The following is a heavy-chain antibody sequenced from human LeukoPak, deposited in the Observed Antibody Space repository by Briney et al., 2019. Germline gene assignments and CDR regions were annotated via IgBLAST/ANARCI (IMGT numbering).Heavy chain of an antibody. Sequence: AGSLRLSCAASGFTFSSYEMNWVRQAPGKGLEWVSYITTSGSGTYYADSVKGRFTISRDNAKNSLYLQMSSLRAGDTAVYYCARHPATYIAVAGHFDYWGQGTLVTASS. J-gene: IGHJ4*02. D-gene: IGHD6-19*01. V-gene: IGHV3-48*03. CDR2: ITTSGSGT. CDR1: GFTFSSYE. CDR3: ARHPATYIAVAGHFDY.